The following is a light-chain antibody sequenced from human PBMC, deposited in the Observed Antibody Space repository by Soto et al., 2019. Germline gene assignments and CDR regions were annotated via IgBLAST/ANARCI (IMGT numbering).Light chain of an antibody. CDR2: DVS. CDR1: SSDVGGYSY. CDR3: ASYTPSSTYV. J-gene: IGLJ1*01. V-gene: IGLV2-14*01. Sequence: QSVLTQPASVSGSPGQSIAISCTGTSSDVGGYSYVSWYQQQPGKAPKLVISDVSNRPSGVSDRFSGSKSGNTASLTISGPQTEDEADYYCASYTPSSTYVFGTGTKVTAL.